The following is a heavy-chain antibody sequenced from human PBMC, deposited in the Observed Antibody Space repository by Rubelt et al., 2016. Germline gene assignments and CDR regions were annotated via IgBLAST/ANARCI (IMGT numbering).Heavy chain of an antibody. V-gene: IGHV1-24*01. Sequence: QVQLVQSGAEVKKPGASVKVSCKVSGYTLTELSMHWVRQAPGKGLEWMGGFDPEDGETVYAEKVQGRVTMTEDTATDTAYMELSSRRSEDAAVYYCSAVVAATQVDYWGQGTLVTVSS. CDR1: GYTLTELS. CDR3: SAVVAATQVDY. J-gene: IGHJ4*02. D-gene: IGHD2-15*01. CDR2: FDPEDGET.